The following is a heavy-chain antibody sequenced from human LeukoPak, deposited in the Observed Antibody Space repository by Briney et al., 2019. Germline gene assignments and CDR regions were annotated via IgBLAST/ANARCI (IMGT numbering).Heavy chain of an antibody. V-gene: IGHV3-23*01. CDR3: ANPKASGWWIFDY. CDR1: GFTFNRNV. CDR2: IIDDGSST. Sequence: GGSLRLSCAASGFTFNRNVMSWVRQAPGKGLEWVSAIIDDGSSTYYADSVKGRFTISRDNSRNTVYLQMNSLRAEDTAVYYCANPKASGWWIFDYWGQGPLATVSS. D-gene: IGHD2-15*01. J-gene: IGHJ4*02.